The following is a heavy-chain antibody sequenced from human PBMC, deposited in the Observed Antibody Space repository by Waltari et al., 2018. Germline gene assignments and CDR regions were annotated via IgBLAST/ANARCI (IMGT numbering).Heavy chain of an antibody. CDR1: GFTFSTYW. Sequence: EERLVESGGGLVQPGESLRLSCAASGFTFSTYWMSWVREAPGRGLEWVAHKSQGGSGKYYVDSVKSRFTISRDNARNSLYLQMNSLRAEDTALYYCAGFSGNYSYWGQGTLVTVSS. CDR2: KSQGGSGK. CDR3: AGFSGNYSY. D-gene: IGHD1-26*01. J-gene: IGHJ4*02. V-gene: IGHV3-7*01.